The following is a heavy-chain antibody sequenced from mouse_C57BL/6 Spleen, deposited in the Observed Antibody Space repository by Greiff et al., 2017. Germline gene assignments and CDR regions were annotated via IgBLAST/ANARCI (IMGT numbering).Heavy chain of an antibody. V-gene: IGHV5-17*01. Sequence: EVKLVESGGGLVKPGGSLKLSCAASGFTFSDYGMHWVRQAPEKGLEWVAYISSGSSTLYYADTVKGRFTISRDNAKNTLFLQMTSLRSEDTAMYYCARELIYAMDYWGQGTSVTVSS. J-gene: IGHJ4*01. CDR2: ISSGSSTL. CDR3: ARELIYAMDY. CDR1: GFTFSDYG. D-gene: IGHD4-1*01.